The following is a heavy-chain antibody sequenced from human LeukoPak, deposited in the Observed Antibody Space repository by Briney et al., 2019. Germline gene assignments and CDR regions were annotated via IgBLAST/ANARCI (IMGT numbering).Heavy chain of an antibody. Sequence: GGSLRLSCAASGFKFRDYYMSWIRQAPGKGLEWISYITMSGSVIQYSSAVKGRFTTSRDNARNSLYLQMNSLRADDTAVYYCARGGWSRGWFDPWGQGTLVTVSS. CDR3: ARGGWSRGWFDP. CDR2: ITMSGSVI. CDR1: GFKFRDYY. V-gene: IGHV3-11*01. J-gene: IGHJ5*02. D-gene: IGHD6-19*01.